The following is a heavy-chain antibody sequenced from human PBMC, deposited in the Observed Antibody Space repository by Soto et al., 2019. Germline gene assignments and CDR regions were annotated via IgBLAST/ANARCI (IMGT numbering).Heavy chain of an antibody. J-gene: IGHJ6*02. V-gene: IGHV3-48*02. Sequence: EVQLVESGGGLVQPWGSLRLSCAASGFSFSGYSMNWVRQAPGKGLEWISYLSFGNHRTLYANSARGRFTVSSDDAKQLLYLQMNGLRDEDTAVYYCTRDSGSGYSMDVWGQGTTVTVSS. CDR1: GFSFSGYS. CDR2: LSFGNHRT. CDR3: TRDSGSGYSMDV. D-gene: IGHD5-12*01.